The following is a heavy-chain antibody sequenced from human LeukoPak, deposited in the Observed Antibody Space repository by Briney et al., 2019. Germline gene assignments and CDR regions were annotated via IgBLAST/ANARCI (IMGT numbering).Heavy chain of an antibody. V-gene: IGHV3-48*01. J-gene: IGHJ4*02. Sequence: PGGTLRLSCAASGFTFSSYSMNRVGQAPGKELGGCSGISSRSSTTYYAVSVKVLFTISRDNAKNSLYLQMTSLRAEDMAVYYCASDYVWGSYRHDYWGQGTLVTVSS. CDR1: GFTFSSYS. CDR3: ASDYVWGSYRHDY. CDR2: ISSRSSTT. D-gene: IGHD3-16*02.